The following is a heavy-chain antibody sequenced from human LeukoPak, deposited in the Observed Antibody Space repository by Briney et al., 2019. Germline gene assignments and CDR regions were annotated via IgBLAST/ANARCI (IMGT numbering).Heavy chain of an antibody. V-gene: IGHV2-70*11. CDR3: ARTAYCSGGTCSFDD. CDR2: IDWDDAK. J-gene: IGHJ4*02. Sequence: SGPALVKPTQTLTLTCTFSGFSLRTSGMCVSWIRQPPGKALEWLARIDWDDAKYYNTSLKTRLTISKDTSKNQVVLTMTNMDPVDTATFYCARTAYCSGGTCSFDDWGQGTLVTVSS. CDR1: GFSLRTSGMC. D-gene: IGHD2-15*01.